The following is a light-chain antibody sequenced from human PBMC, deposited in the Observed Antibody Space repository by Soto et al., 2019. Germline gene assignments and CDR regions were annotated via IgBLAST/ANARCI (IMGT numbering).Light chain of an antibody. V-gene: IGKV3-20*01. Sequence: EIVLTQSPGTLSLSPGERATLSCRASQSVSSSYLAWYQQKPGQAPRLLIYGASSRATGIPDRFSGSGSGTDFTLTISRLAPEAFAVYYCQQYGSSLTWTFGQGTKVEIK. CDR1: QSVSSSY. J-gene: IGKJ1*01. CDR2: GAS. CDR3: QQYGSSLTWT.